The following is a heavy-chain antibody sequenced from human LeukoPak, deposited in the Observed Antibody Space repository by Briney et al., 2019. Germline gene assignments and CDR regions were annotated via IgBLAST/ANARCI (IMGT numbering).Heavy chain of an antibody. CDR3: ARYYFDSSGYGFDY. D-gene: IGHD3-22*01. CDR2: IYNSEIT. J-gene: IGHJ4*01. V-gene: IGHV4-59*01. CDR1: GGSISSYY. Sequence: SETLSLTCTVCGGSISSYYWSWIRQPPGRGLEWIGFIYNSEITNYNPSVKSRVTISVDTSKNHFSLQLSSVTAADTTVYYCARYYFDSSGYGFDYWGQGTMVTVSS.